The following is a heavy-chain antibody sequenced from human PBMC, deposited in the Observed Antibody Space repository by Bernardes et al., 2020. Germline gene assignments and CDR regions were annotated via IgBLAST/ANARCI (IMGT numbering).Heavy chain of an antibody. J-gene: IGHJ4*02. CDR2: ISAYSGET. D-gene: IGHD1-7*01. V-gene: IGHV1-18*01. Sequence: ASVKVSCKASGFTFTNYCFTWVRQAPGQGLDWMGWISAYSGETNYAQKLQGRVALTTDTSTTTVYMELRSLRSDDTAMYYCARGVTGNTTGIDYWGQGTLVTVP. CDR1: GFTFTNYC. CDR3: ARGVTGNTTGIDY.